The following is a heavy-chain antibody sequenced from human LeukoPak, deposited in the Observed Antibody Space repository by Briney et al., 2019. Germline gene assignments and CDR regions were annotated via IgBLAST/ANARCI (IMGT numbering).Heavy chain of an antibody. CDR2: IYSDGTT. CDR1: GFTVSSNY. J-gene: IGHJ4*02. V-gene: IGHV3-53*01. D-gene: IGHD3-22*01. Sequence: PGGSLRLSCAASGFTVSSNYMSWVRQAPGKGLEWVSLIYSDGTTYYADSVKGRFTFPRDNSKNTLYLQMNSLRAEDTAVYYCARDLTYYYDGSGAGFDYWGQGTLVTVSS. CDR3: ARDLTYYYDGSGAGFDY.